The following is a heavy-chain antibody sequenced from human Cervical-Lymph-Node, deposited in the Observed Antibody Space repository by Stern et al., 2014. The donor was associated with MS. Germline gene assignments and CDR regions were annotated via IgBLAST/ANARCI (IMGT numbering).Heavy chain of an antibody. J-gene: IGHJ6*02. V-gene: IGHV1-3*01. Sequence: QVQLVQSGAEVRKPGVSVKVSCKASGYTFSSYSIQFLRQAPGQRLEWMGWINAGNGHTNYSQQLQGRVSITRDRSPSTVYMDLSSLRHEDTAVYYCARGGGYYYGMDVWGQGTTVTVSS. CDR3: ARGGGYYYGMDV. CDR1: GYTFSSYS. CDR2: INAGNGHT. D-gene: IGHD2-15*01.